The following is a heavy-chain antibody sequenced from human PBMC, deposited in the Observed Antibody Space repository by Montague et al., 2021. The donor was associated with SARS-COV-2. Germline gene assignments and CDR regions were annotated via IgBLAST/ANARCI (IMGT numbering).Heavy chain of an antibody. CDR2: ITHGGST. CDR3: ARSHDYRGNDYFDS. V-gene: IGHV4-34*01. D-gene: IGHD4-23*01. CDR1: GGSLSGFY. Sequence: SETLSLTCAVYGGSLSGFYWTWIRQAPGKGLEWVGEITHGGSTSYSPALKSRLTISLDTSKNQFSLNLDSVTAADTATYYCARSHDYRGNDYFDSWGQGALVTVSS. J-gene: IGHJ4*02.